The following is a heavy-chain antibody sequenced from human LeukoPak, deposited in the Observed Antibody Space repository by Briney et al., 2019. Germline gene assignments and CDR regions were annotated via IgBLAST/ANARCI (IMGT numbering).Heavy chain of an antibody. CDR1: GGSISSGGYY. CDR3: ASSDLSRGYDYWYFDL. CDR2: IYHSGST. V-gene: IGHV4-30-2*01. J-gene: IGHJ2*01. D-gene: IGHD5-12*01. Sequence: PSETLSLTCTVSGGSISSGGYYWSWIRQPPGKGLEWIGYIYHSGSTYYNPSLKSRVTISVDRSKNQFSLKLSSVTAADTAVYYCASSDLSRGYDYWYFDLWGRGTLVTVSS.